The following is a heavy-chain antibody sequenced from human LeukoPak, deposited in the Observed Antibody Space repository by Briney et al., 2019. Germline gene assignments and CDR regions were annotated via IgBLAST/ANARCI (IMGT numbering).Heavy chain of an antibody. CDR2: IKQDGSEK. Sequence: PGGSLRLSCAASGLTFSSYWMTWVRQAPGKGLEWVANIKQDGSEKYYVDSVKGRFTISRDNAKNSLYLQMNSLRAEDTAVYYCARRVLRYFDWLNWFDPWGQGTLVTVSS. CDR1: GLTFSSYW. V-gene: IGHV3-7*01. CDR3: ARRVLRYFDWLNWFDP. J-gene: IGHJ5*02. D-gene: IGHD3-9*01.